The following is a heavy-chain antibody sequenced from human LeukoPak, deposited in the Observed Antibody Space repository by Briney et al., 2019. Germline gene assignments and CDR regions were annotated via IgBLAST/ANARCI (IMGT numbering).Heavy chain of an antibody. V-gene: IGHV3-23*01. D-gene: IGHD4-23*01. J-gene: IGHJ5*02. CDR2: ISDSGGAT. Sequence: GGSLRLSCAASGFTFSRYAMSWVRQAPGKGLESVSVISDSGGATYYADAVKGRFIISRDNSKNTLYLYMNSLRDDDTAVYYCAKSVTADPWGQGTLVTVSS. CDR3: AKSVTADP. CDR1: GFTFSRYA.